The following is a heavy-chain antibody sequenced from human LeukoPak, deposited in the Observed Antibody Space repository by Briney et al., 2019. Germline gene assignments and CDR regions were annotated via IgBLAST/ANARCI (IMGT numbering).Heavy chain of an antibody. CDR2: ISGSGGST. V-gene: IGHV3-23*01. CDR3: ARRGIRKYYFDY. CDR1: GFTFSSYA. Sequence: GGSLRLSCAASGFTFSSYAMSWVRQAPGKGLEWFSAISGSGGSTYYADSVKGRFTISRDNSKNTLYLQMNSLRAEDTAVYYCARRGIRKYYFDYWGQGTLVTVSS. J-gene: IGHJ4*02. D-gene: IGHD3-16*01.